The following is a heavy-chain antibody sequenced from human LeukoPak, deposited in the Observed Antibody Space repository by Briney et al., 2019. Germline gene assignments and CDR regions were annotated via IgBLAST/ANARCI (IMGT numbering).Heavy chain of an antibody. CDR1: GYTFTSYA. Sequence: RASVKVSCKASGYTFTSYAMNWVRQAPGQGLEWMGWINTNTGNPTYAQGFTGRFVFSLDTSVSTAYLQISSLKAEDTAVYYCARESAVVPAAIWSRPIDPWGQGTLVTVSS. D-gene: IGHD2-2*02. J-gene: IGHJ5*02. CDR3: ARESAVVPAAIWSRPIDP. CDR2: INTNTGNP. V-gene: IGHV7-4-1*02.